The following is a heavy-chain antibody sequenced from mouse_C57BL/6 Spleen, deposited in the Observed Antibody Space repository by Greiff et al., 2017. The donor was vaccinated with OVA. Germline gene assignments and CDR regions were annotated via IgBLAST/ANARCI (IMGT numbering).Heavy chain of an antibody. Sequence: VQLQQSGPELVKPGASVKIPCKASGYTFTDYNMDWVKQSHGKSLEWIGDINPNNGGTIYNQKFKGKATLTVDKSASTAYMELRSLTSEDTAVYYCARTRYGSSFYAMDYWGQGTSVTVSS. CDR3: ARTRYGSSFYAMDY. J-gene: IGHJ4*01. CDR1: GYTFTDYN. D-gene: IGHD1-1*01. CDR2: INPNNGGT. V-gene: IGHV1-18*01.